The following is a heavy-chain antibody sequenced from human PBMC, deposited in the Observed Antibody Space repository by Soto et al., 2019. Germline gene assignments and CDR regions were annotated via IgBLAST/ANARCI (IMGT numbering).Heavy chain of an antibody. Sequence: PGGSLRLSCAASGFTFSNYGMHWVRQAPGKGLEWVAIIWHDGNNKYYADSVRGRFIISRGNSRNTLYLQMSSLRAEDTAIYYCAKRGEKTGRNFDCWGQGTLVTVSS. V-gene: IGHV3-33*06. CDR3: AKRGEKTGRNFDC. D-gene: IGHD3-10*01. J-gene: IGHJ4*02. CDR1: GFTFSNYG. CDR2: IWHDGNNK.